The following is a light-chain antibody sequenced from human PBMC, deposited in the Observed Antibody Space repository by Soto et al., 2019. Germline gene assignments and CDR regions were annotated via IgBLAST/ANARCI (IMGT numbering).Light chain of an antibody. Sequence: QLVLTQPPSVSEAPRQRVTISCSGGSSNIGKNAVNWYQQLPGKAPKLLIYYDDLLPSGVSDRFSGSKSGTSASLAISGLQSEDEADYYCAAWDDSLNGVVFGGGTKVTVL. V-gene: IGLV1-36*01. CDR1: SSNIGKNA. CDR2: YDD. J-gene: IGLJ2*01. CDR3: AAWDDSLNGVV.